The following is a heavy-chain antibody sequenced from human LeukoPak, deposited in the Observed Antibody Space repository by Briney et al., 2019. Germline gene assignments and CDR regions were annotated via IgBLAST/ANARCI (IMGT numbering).Heavy chain of an antibody. CDR3: ARIGLKSSGYYRLDY. CDR2: INPNSGDT. J-gene: IGHJ4*02. D-gene: IGHD3-22*01. Sequence: GASLKVSCKTSGYTFTGYYLHWVRQAPGQRLEWMGWINPNSGDTTYTQKFQGRVTMTGDTSISTAYMELSRLMSDDTAVYYCARIGLKSSGYYRLDYWGQGALVTVSS. V-gene: IGHV1-2*02. CDR1: GYTFTGYY.